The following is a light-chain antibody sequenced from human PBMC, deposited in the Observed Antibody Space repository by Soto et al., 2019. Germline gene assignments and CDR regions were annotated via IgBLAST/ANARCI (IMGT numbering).Light chain of an antibody. J-gene: IGKJ4*01. V-gene: IGKV1-33*01. CDR2: EAS. CDR3: QQCDDFIT. CDR1: QDIKNY. Sequence: DIQMTQSPSSLSASVGDRVTITCQASQDIKNYLNWYQQKAGKAPKLLIYEASNLETGVPSRFSGSGSGRSFTFTISSLQPEDIATYYCQQCDDFITFGGGTRIEIK.